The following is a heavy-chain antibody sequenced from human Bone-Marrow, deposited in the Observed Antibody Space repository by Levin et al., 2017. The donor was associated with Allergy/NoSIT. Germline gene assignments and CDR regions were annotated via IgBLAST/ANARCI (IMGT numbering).Heavy chain of an antibody. J-gene: IGHJ4*02. V-gene: IGHV4-30-4*08. CDR3: AREGYSSSGLRYVDF. Sequence: SETLSLTCTLSGGSISSNDYYWSWIRQPPGRGLEWIGYIYSSGTTYYSPSLTSRITMSIDTSKNQFSLRLSSVTVADTAVYYCAREGYSSSGLRYVDFWGQGALVTVSS. D-gene: IGHD6-13*01. CDR2: IYSSGTT. CDR1: GGSISSNDYY.